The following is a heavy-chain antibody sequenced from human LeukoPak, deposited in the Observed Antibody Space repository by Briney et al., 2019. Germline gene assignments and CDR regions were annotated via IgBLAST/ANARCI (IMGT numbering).Heavy chain of an antibody. CDR2: IYYSGST. CDR1: GGSISSYY. Sequence: SETLSLTCTVSGGSISSYYWSWFRQPPGKGLEWIGYIYYSGSTNYSPSLKSRVTISVDTSKNQFSLKLSSMTAADTAVYYCARANPHLDYWGQGTLVTVSS. V-gene: IGHV4-59*01. CDR3: ARANPHLDY. J-gene: IGHJ4*02.